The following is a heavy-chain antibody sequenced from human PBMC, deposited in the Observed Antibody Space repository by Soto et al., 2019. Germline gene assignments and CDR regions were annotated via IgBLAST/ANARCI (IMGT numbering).Heavy chain of an antibody. D-gene: IGHD2-2*02. V-gene: IGHV1-24*01. Sequence: QVQLVQSGAEVKKPGASVRVSCKVSGYTLTELSMHWVRQAPGKGLEGMGGCDPEDGETIYAQKFQGRVTMTEVTYTSTASTEVTSLRSEATAVYYCAPICAIPRTKFYSYYGMDAWGQGTTVTVCS. CDR2: CDPEDGET. CDR3: APICAIPRTKFYSYYGMDA. J-gene: IGHJ6*02. CDR1: GYTLTELS.